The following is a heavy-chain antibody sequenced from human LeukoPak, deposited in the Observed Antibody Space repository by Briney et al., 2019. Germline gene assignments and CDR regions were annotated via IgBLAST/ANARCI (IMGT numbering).Heavy chain of an antibody. J-gene: IGHJ6*02. CDR1: GYTFTGYY. CDR3: ARDGRYSGYEEYYYYGMDV. Sequence: ASVKVSCKASGYTFTGYYMHWVRQAPGQGLEWMGWISAYNGNTNYAQKLQGRVTMTTDTSTSTAYMELRSLRSDDTAVYYCARDGRYSGYEEYYYYGMDVWGQGTTVTVSS. CDR2: ISAYNGNT. D-gene: IGHD5-12*01. V-gene: IGHV1-18*04.